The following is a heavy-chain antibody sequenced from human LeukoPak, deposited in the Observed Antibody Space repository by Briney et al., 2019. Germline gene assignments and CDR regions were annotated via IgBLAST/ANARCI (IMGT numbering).Heavy chain of an antibody. V-gene: IGHV4-30-4*01. CDR3: ARGPFGCSGGSCFYYYYYGMDV. Sequence: SETLSLTCTVSGGSISSGDYYRSWIRQPPGKGLEWIGYIYYSGSTYYNPSLKSRVTISVDTSKNQFSLKLSSVTAADTAVYYCARGPFGCSGGSCFYYYYYGMDVWGQGTTVTVSS. D-gene: IGHD2-15*01. CDR1: GGSISSGDYY. CDR2: IYYSGST. J-gene: IGHJ6*02.